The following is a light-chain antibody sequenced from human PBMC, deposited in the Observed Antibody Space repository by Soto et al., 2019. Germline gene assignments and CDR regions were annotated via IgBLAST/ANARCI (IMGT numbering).Light chain of an antibody. Sequence: SYELTQPPSVSVAPGQTARLTCGGNNIGGRSVHWYQQKPGQAPVLVVSYNTDRPSGIPERVSGSNSGNTATLTISRVEAGDEADYYCHVWDSSGDPVVFGGGTKLTVL. CDR1: NIGGRS. V-gene: IGLV3-21*02. CDR3: HVWDSSGDPVV. CDR2: YNT. J-gene: IGLJ2*01.